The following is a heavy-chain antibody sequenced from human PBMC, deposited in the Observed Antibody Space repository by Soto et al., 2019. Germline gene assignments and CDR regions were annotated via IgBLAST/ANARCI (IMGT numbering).Heavy chain of an antibody. Sequence: SLRLSCAASGFTFSSHGMHWVRQAPGKGLEWVALIWYDGSNTYYADSVKGRFTISRDNSKNTLYLQMNSLRAEDTAVYYCARDRASSGWYNYGMDVWGQGTTVTVSS. V-gene: IGHV3-33*01. CDR3: ARDRASSGWYNYGMDV. D-gene: IGHD6-19*01. J-gene: IGHJ6*02. CDR2: IWYDGSNT. CDR1: GFTFSSHG.